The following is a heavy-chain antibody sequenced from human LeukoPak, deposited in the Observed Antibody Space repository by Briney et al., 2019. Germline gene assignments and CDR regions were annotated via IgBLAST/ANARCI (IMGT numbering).Heavy chain of an antibody. CDR3: ARGGRSSSSWFDP. D-gene: IGHD6-6*01. CDR2: IIPIFGIA. CDR1: GGTFSSYA. V-gene: IGHV1-69*04. J-gene: IGHJ5*02. Sequence: ASVKVSCKASGGTFSSYAISWVRQAPGQGLEWMGRIIPIFGIANYAQKFQGRVTITADKSTSTAYMELSSLRSEDTAVYNCARGGRSSSSWFDPWGQGTLVTVSS.